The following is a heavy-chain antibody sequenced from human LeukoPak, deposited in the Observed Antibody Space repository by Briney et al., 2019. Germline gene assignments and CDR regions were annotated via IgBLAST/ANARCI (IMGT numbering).Heavy chain of an antibody. V-gene: IGHV3-15*01. Sequence: GGSLRLSCAASGFTFSNAWMSWVRQAPGKGLEWVGRIKSETDGGTTDYAAPVKGRFTISRDDSKNTLYLQMNSLKTEDTAVYYCTTDPYYDFWSGYYAPVYYFDYWGQGTLVTVSS. CDR1: GFTFSNAW. J-gene: IGHJ4*02. D-gene: IGHD3-3*01. CDR2: IKSETDGGTT. CDR3: TTDPYYDFWSGYYAPVYYFDY.